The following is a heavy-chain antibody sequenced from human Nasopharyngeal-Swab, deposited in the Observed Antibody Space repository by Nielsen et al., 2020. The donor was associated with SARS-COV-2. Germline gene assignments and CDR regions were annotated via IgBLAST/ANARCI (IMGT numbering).Heavy chain of an antibody. CDR3: ARRVAGSRRAFDI. Sequence: WVRQAPGQGLEWMGWMNTNSGNTGYAQKFQGRVTMTRNTSISTAHMELSSLRSEDTAVYYCARRVAGSRRAFDIWGQGTMVTVSS. D-gene: IGHD6-19*01. CDR2: MNTNSGNT. J-gene: IGHJ3*02. V-gene: IGHV1-8*01.